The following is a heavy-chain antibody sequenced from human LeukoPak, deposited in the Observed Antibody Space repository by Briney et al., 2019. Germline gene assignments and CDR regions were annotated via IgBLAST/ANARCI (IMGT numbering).Heavy chain of an antibody. CDR3: AKDPCSGGSRYSADY. CDR2: ISNSGGST. CDR1: GFTFSNYG. J-gene: IGHJ4*02. Sequence: GGSLRLSCAASGFTFSNYGMSWVRQAPGKGLEWVSIISNSGGSTYYADSVKGRFTISRDNSKNTLYLQMTSLRAEDMAVYYCAKDPCSGGSRYSADYWGQGTLVTVSS. V-gene: IGHV3-23*01. D-gene: IGHD2-15*01.